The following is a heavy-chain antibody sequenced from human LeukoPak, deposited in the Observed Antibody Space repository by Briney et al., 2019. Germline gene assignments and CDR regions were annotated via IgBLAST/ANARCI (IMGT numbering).Heavy chain of an antibody. J-gene: IGHJ6*02. CDR3: AKQLGPYCSGGSCYLWYYYYGMDV. V-gene: IGHV3-30*18. CDR2: ISYDGSNK. CDR1: GFTFSSYG. D-gene: IGHD2-15*01. Sequence: GGSLRLSCAASGFTFSSYGMHWVRHAPGKGLEWVAVISYDGSNKYYADSVKGRFTISRDNSKNTLYLQMNSLRAEDTAVYYCAKQLGPYCSGGSCYLWYYYYGMDVWGQGTTVTVSS.